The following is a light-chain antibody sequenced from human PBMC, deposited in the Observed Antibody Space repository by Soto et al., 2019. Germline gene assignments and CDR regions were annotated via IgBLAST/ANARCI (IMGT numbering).Light chain of an antibody. Sequence: EIVLTQSPGTLSLSPGERATLSCRASQSVSSSLAWYQQKPGQAPSLLIYGASSKATVIPDRFSGSGSGTDFTLSISRGEPEEFAVYYCQQYGGSSFTFGPGTKVDI. V-gene: IGKV3-20*01. CDR3: QQYGGSSFT. CDR1: QSVSSS. J-gene: IGKJ3*01. CDR2: GAS.